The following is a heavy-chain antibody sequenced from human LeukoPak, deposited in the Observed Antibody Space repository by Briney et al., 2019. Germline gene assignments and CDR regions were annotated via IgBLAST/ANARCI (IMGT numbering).Heavy chain of an antibody. D-gene: IGHD3-10*01. CDR3: ARYVVYGSGKYYFDY. V-gene: IGHV4-39*01. Sequence: PSETLSLTCTVSGGSVSSTTYYWIWIRQPPGKGLEWIASINYSGSTYYNPSLKSRVTISVDTSENQFSLKLSSVTAADTGVYYCARYVVYGSGKYYFDYWGQGTLVTVSS. CDR2: INYSGST. J-gene: IGHJ4*02. CDR1: GGSVSSTTYY.